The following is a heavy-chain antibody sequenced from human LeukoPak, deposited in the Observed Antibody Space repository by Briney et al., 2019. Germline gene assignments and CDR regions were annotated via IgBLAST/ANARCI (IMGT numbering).Heavy chain of an antibody. CDR1: GYTFTSYY. V-gene: IGHV1-46*01. CDR2: INPSGGST. J-gene: IGHJ5*02. Sequence: GASVKVSCKASGYTFTSYYMHWVRQAPGQGLEWMGIINPSGGSTSYAQKFQGRVTMTRDTSISTAYMELSRLRSDDTAVYYCARVGGRYIAVAGSWFDPWGQGTLVTVSS. CDR3: ARVGGRYIAVAGSWFDP. D-gene: IGHD6-19*01.